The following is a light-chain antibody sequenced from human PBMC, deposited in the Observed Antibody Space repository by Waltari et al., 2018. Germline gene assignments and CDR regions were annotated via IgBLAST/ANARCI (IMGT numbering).Light chain of an antibody. CDR2: YES. CDR3: QVWHADIDPGV. Sequence: SYVLTQPPSVSVAPGETASITCGGDNIGSYSVHWYQQKPGQAPVLVIFYESDRPSGIPARFSGSNSGNTATLTITSVEAGDEARYYCQVWHADIDPGVFGTGTEVTVL. V-gene: IGLV3-21*04. CDR1: NIGSYS. J-gene: IGLJ1*01.